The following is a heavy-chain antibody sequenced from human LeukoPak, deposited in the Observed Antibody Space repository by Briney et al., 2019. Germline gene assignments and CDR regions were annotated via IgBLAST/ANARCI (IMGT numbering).Heavy chain of an antibody. CDR2: IYYSGST. J-gene: IGHJ5*02. CDR3: ARGGSGYDMKHDP. D-gene: IGHD3-9*01. Sequence: SETLSLTCTVSGGSISSYYWSWIRQPPGKGLEWIGYIYYSGSTNYNPSLKSRVTISVDTSKNQFSLKLSSVTAADTAVYYCARGGSGYDMKHDPWGQGTLVTVSS. CDR1: GGSISSYY. V-gene: IGHV4-59*01.